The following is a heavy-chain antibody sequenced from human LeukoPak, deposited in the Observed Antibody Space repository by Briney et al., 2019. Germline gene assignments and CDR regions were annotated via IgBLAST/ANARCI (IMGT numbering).Heavy chain of an antibody. CDR3: ARGGANDILTETAFDY. J-gene: IGHJ4*02. V-gene: IGHV4-39*01. CDR1: GGSISGSSYY. Sequence: PSETLSLTCTVSGGSISGSSYYWGWIRQPPGKGLEWIGSIYYSGSTYYNPSLKSRVTISVDTSKNQFSLKLSSVTAADTAVYYCARGGANDILTETAFDYWGQGTLVTVSS. D-gene: IGHD3-9*01. CDR2: IYYSGST.